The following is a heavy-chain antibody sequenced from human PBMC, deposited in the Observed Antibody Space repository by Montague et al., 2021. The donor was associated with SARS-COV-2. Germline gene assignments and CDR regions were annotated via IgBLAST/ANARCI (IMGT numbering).Heavy chain of an antibody. J-gene: IGHJ3*01. D-gene: IGHD3-3*01. CDR1: GGSFNGYY. V-gene: IGHV4-34*01. CDR2: INHSGSS. CDR3: ARGQVTISGVLIFIPAAGHLDG. Sequence: SETLSLTCAVYGGSFNGYYWTWIRQPPGKGLEWIGEINHSGSSNYNPSLKNRVSISVDKSKNQISLKLTSVTAADTAVYYCARGQVTISGVLIFIPAAGHLDGWGQGTSVTVSS.